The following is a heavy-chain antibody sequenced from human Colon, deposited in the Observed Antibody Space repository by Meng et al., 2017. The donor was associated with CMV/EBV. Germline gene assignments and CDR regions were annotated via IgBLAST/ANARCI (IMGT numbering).Heavy chain of an antibody. CDR3: ARDLAGGNPADF. J-gene: IGHJ4*02. D-gene: IGHD4-23*01. CDR2: IGTYNGDT. CDR1: GYSVTRYG. Sequence: CKPSGYSVTRYGVSWMRQATGQGLEWMGWIGTYNGDTNYAQKLQGRLTMTTDTSTSTAYLELRSLTSDDTAVYYCARDLAGGNPADFWGQGTLVTVSS. V-gene: IGHV1-18*01.